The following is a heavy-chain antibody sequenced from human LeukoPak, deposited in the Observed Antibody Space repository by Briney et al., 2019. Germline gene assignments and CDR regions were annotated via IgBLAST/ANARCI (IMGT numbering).Heavy chain of an antibody. J-gene: IGHJ5*02. V-gene: IGHV3-23*01. Sequence: SGGSLRLSCAASGFTFSSYAMSWVRQAPGKGLEWVSAISGSGGSTYYADSVKGRFTISRDNSKNTLYLQMNSLRAEDTAVYYCAKADVLLWFGPVCDPWGQGTLVTVSS. D-gene: IGHD3-10*01. CDR3: AKADVLLWFGPVCDP. CDR2: ISGSGGST. CDR1: GFTFSSYA.